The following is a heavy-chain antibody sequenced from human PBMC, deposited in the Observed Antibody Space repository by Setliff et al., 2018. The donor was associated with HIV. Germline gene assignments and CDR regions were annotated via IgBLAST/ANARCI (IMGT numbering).Heavy chain of an antibody. Sequence: GGSLRLSCAASGFPFSNYWMGWVRQAPGKGLEWVANINQDGTETLYVDSVKGRFTISRDNANNLVYLQMNSLRVEDTAVYFCARWGSGSYERVFDYWGQGMLVTVSS. J-gene: IGHJ4*02. CDR3: ARWGSGSYERVFDY. V-gene: IGHV3-7*01. D-gene: IGHD1-26*01. CDR1: GFPFSNYW. CDR2: INQDGTET.